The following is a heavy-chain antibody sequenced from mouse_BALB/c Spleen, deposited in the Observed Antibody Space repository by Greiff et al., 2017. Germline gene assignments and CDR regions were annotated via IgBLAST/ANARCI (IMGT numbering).Heavy chain of an antibody. CDR1: GYSITSDYA. Sequence: EVKLVESGPGLVKPSQSLSLTCTVTGYSITSDYAWNWIRQFPGNKLEWMGYISYSGSTSYNPSLKSRISITRDTSKNQFFLQLNSVTTEDTATYYCARSYYYGSSRWYFDVWGAGTTVTVSS. D-gene: IGHD1-1*01. J-gene: IGHJ1*01. CDR2: ISYSGST. V-gene: IGHV3-2*02. CDR3: ARSYYYGSSRWYFDV.